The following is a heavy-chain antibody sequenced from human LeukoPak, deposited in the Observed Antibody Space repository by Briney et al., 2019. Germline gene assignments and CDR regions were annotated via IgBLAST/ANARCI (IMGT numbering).Heavy chain of an antibody. CDR3: ARQRPGLRYFDWFRPRYFDL. J-gene: IGHJ2*01. Sequence: SETLSLTCTVSGGSISSGSYYWSWIRQPAGKGLEWIGRIYTSGSTNYSPSLKSRVTISVDTSKNQFSLKLSSVTAADTAVYYCARQRPGLRYFDWFRPRYFDLWGRGTLVTVSS. CDR2: IYTSGST. D-gene: IGHD3-9*01. CDR1: GGSISSGSYY. V-gene: IGHV4-61*02.